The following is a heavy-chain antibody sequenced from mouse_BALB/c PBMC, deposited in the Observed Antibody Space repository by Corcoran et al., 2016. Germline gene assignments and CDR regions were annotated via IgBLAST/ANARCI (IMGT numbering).Heavy chain of an antibody. V-gene: IGHV9-1*02. CDR1: GYTFTNYG. Sequence: QIQLVQSGPELKKPGETVKISCKASGYTFTNYGMNWVKQAPGKGLKWMGWINTYTGEPTYADDFKGRFAFSLETSVNTAYLQINNLKNEDMATYFCASEPYAMDYWGQGTSVTVSS. CDR2: INTYTGEP. CDR3: ASEPYAMDY. J-gene: IGHJ4*01.